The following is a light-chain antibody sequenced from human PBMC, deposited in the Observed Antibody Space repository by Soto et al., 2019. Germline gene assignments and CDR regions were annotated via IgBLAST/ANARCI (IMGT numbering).Light chain of an antibody. Sequence: EVVFRQSPSTLSVSPGERATLSCRASQTVSRSLAWYQQRPGQAPRLLIYGASTRATGVSDRFSGSGSGTDFTLTISSLQSEDFAVYYCQQYIDWPPYTFGQGTKVDIK. CDR3: QQYIDWPPYT. CDR1: QTVSRS. CDR2: GAS. V-gene: IGKV3-15*01. J-gene: IGKJ2*01.